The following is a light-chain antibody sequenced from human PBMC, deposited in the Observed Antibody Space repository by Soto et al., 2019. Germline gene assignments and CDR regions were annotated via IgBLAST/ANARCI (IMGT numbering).Light chain of an antibody. V-gene: IGKV3-20*01. J-gene: IGKJ1*01. CDR3: QKYGNSPRT. CDR2: AAS. Sequence: EIVLTQSPGTLSLSPGERATLSCRASQSVSSSYLAWYQQRPGQAPRLLIYAASSRATGIPDRFSGSGSGTDFTLTISRLEPDDVAVYYCQKYGNSPRTFGQGTKVEIK. CDR1: QSVSSSY.